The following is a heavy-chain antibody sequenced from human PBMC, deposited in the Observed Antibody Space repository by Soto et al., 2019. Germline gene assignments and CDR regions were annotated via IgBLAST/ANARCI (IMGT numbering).Heavy chain of an antibody. CDR1: GFSLSHSRMA. Sequence: QVTVKESGPALVKPTETVTLICNVSGFSLSHSRMAVSWIRQPPGKPLEWLAHIFWNDAKPYTTSLPSRLTTSSGPSSRQLVRTMTDMNPVATATYLCPRMQTVPEYEGDSTFGFVMDVWGQVPTVTVAS. D-gene: IGHD4-17*01. CDR2: IFWNDAK. J-gene: IGHJ6*02. CDR3: PRMQTVPEYEGDSTFGFVMDV. V-gene: IGHV2-26*01.